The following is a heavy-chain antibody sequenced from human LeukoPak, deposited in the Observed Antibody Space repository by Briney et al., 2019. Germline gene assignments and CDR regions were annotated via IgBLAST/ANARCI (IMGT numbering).Heavy chain of an antibody. V-gene: IGHV3-7*01. CDR1: GFTFSSYW. CDR2: INQDGSEK. CDR3: ARDAGWGRLDS. Sequence: GGSLRLSCAASGFTFSSYWMNWVRQAPGKGLEWVANINQDGSEKYYVDSVKGRFTISRDNAKNSLYLQMNSLRVEDTGIYYCARDAGWGRLDSWGQGALVTVSS. J-gene: IGHJ4*02. D-gene: IGHD3-16*01.